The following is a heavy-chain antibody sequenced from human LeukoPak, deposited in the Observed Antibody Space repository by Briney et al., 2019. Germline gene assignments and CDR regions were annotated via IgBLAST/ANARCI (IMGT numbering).Heavy chain of an antibody. J-gene: IGHJ6*03. D-gene: IGHD3-10*01. CDR3: ARQGSGSLYYYYMDV. CDR1: GFTFNKNG. V-gene: IGHV3-23*01. Sequence: PGGSLRLSCAASGFTFNKNGMSWVRQAPGKGLEWVSGISGSGDSTYYACSVKGRFTVSRDNSKNTLYLQMNSLRAEDTAVYYCARQGSGSLYYYYMDVWGKGTTVTISS. CDR2: ISGSGDST.